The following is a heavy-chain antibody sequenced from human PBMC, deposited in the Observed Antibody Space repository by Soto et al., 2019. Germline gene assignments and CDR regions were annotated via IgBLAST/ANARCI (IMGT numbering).Heavy chain of an antibody. J-gene: IGHJ4*02. CDR1: GFTVSNYY. D-gene: IGHD1-1*01. Sequence: PGGSLRLSCAASGFTVSNYYMSWVRQAPGKGLEWVSVFYSGGATYYADSVKGRFTISRDNSKNTLDLQVNRLRVEDTAVYYCAGAVTNWNDPVGFFDYWGQGALVTVSS. CDR2: FYSGGAT. CDR3: AGAVTNWNDPVGFFDY. V-gene: IGHV3-53*01.